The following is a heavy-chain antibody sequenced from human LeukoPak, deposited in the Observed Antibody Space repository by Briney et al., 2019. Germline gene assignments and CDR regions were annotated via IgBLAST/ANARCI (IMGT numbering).Heavy chain of an antibody. J-gene: IGHJ4*02. V-gene: IGHV4-59*08. Sequence: SETLSLTRTVSGGSISSFYWSWIRQPPRRGLEWIGYIYYTGSTNYTASLKSRLTISVDASKNQLYLKLSSVTATDTAVYYCASLSTVTQGYFDSWGEGTLVTVSS. D-gene: IGHD4-17*01. CDR2: IYYTGST. CDR3: ASLSTVTQGYFDS. CDR1: GGSISSFY.